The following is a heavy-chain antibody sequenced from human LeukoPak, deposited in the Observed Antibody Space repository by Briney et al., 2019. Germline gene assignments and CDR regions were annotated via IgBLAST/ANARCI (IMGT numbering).Heavy chain of an antibody. CDR2: ISAYNGNT. Sequence: EASVKVSCKASGYTFTSYGISWVRQAPGQGLEWMGWISAYNGNTNYAQKLQGRVTMTTDTSTSTAYMELRSLRSDDTAVYYCASFSLLEDSSSWYGLDYWGQGTLVTVSS. CDR1: GYTFTSYG. CDR3: ASFSLLEDSSSWYGLDY. J-gene: IGHJ4*02. V-gene: IGHV1-18*01. D-gene: IGHD6-13*01.